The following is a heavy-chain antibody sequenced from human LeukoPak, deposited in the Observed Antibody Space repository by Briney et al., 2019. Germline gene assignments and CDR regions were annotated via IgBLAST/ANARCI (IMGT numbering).Heavy chain of an antibody. CDR2: ISGSGGST. D-gene: IGHD6-13*01. J-gene: IGHJ5*02. V-gene: IGHV3-23*01. CDR1: GFIFSRYA. CDR3: AKGLGSSWYKASWFDP. Sequence: LGGSLRLSCAASGFIFSRYAMSWVRQAPGKGLEWVSAISGSGGSTYYADSVKGRFTISRDNSKNTLYLQMNSLRAEDTAVYYCAKGLGSSWYKASWFDPWGQGTLVTVSS.